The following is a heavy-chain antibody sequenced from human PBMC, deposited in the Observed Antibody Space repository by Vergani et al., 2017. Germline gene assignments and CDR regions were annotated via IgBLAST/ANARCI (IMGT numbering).Heavy chain of an antibody. J-gene: IGHJ4*02. V-gene: IGHV3-13*01. CDR3: ARAVSTTVGDPPGY. CDR2: IGTAGDT. D-gene: IGHD4-23*01. Sequence: VQLVQSGGGVVQPGGSLRLSCAASGFTFSSYDMHWVRQATGKGLEWVSAIGTAGDTYYPGSVKGRFTISRENAKNSLYLQMNSLRAGDTAIYYCARAVSTTVGDPPGYWRQGTLVTVSS. CDR1: GFTFSSYD.